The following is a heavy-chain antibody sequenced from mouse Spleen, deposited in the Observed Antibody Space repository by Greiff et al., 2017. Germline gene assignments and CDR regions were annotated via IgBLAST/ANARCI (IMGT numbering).Heavy chain of an antibody. J-gene: IGHJ2*01. CDR3: ARRDYGSFDY. CDR1: GFTFSSYA. Sequence: EVHLVESGGGLVKPGGSLKLSCAASGFTFSSYAMSWVRQTPEKRLEWVATISSGGSYTYYPDSVKGRFTISRDNAKNTLYLQMSSLRSEDTAMYYCARRDYGSFDYWGQGTTLTVSS. V-gene: IGHV5-9-3*01. CDR2: ISSGGSYT. D-gene: IGHD1-1*01.